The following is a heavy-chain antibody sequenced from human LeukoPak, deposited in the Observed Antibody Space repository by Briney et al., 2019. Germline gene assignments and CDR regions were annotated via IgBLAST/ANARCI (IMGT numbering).Heavy chain of an antibody. J-gene: IGHJ6*04. CDR3: AHNPV. V-gene: IGHV3-30*02. Sequence: GGSLRLSCAASGFTFSTYGMHWVRQAPGKGLEWVAFIRFNGDSTYYSDSVKGRFTISRDNSKNTLYLRMNSLRAEDTAVYYCAHNPVWGKGTTVAVSS. CDR1: GFTFSTYG. CDR2: IRFNGDST. D-gene: IGHD1-1*01.